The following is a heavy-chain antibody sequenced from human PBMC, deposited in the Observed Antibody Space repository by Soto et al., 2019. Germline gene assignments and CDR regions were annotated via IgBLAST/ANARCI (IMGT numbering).Heavy chain of an antibody. Sequence: PSETLSLTCTVSGGSISSSSYYWGWIRQPPGKGLEWIGYIYYSGSTNYNPSLKSRVTISVDTSKNQFSLKLSSVTAADTAVYYCARLPLYCSSTSCYKYYYYYGMDVWGQGATVTVSS. CDR3: ARLPLYCSSTSCYKYYYYYGMDV. CDR2: IYYSGST. CDR1: GGSISSSSYY. J-gene: IGHJ6*02. V-gene: IGHV4-61*05. D-gene: IGHD2-2*02.